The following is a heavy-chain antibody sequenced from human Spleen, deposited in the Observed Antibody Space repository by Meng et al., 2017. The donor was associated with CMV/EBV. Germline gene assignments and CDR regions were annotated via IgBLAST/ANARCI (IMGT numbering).Heavy chain of an antibody. CDR3: ARGLNSIVVVPAAISSDDRYFDL. J-gene: IGHJ2*01. CDR1: YD. D-gene: IGHD2-2*01. Sequence: YDWSWIRQPPGKGLEWIGYLSYSGSTSYNPSLKSRVTISVDTSKNQFSLKLSSVTAADTAVYYCARGLNSIVVVPAAISSDDRYFDLWGRGTLVTVSS. V-gene: IGHV4-59*12. CDR2: LSYSGST.